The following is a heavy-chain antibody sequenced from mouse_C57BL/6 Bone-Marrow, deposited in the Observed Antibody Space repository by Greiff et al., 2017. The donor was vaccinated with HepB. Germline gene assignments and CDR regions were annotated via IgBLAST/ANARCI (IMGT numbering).Heavy chain of an antibody. Sequence: VQLQQPGAELVRPGSSVKLSCKASGYTFTSYWMDWVKQRPGQGLEWIGNIYPSDSETHYNQKFKDKATLTVDKSSGTAYMQLSSLTSEDSAVYYCAIITTVAYYFDYWGQGTTLTVSS. CDR2: IYPSDSET. J-gene: IGHJ2*01. D-gene: IGHD1-1*01. V-gene: IGHV1-61*01. CDR1: GYTFTSYW. CDR3: AIITTVAYYFDY.